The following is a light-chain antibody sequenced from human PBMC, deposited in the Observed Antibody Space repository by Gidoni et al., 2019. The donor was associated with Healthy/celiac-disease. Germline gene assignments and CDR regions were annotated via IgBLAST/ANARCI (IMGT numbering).Light chain of an antibody. V-gene: IGLV5-45*03. CDR1: SGINVGTYR. J-gene: IGLJ3*02. CDR2: YKSDSDK. Sequence: QAVLTQPSSLSASPGASASLTGTLRSGINVGTYRIYWYQQKPGSPPQYLLRYKSDSDKQQGSGVPSRFSGSKDASANAGILLISGLQSEDEADYYCMIWHSSAYVFGGGTKLTVL. CDR3: MIWHSSAYV.